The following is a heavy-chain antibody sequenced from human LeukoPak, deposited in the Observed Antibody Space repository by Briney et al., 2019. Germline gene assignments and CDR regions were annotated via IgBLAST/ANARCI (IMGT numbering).Heavy chain of an antibody. CDR1: GFTFSSYG. CDR3: AKQSHDYGGYMDF. Sequence: GGSLRLSCAASGFTFSSYGMHWVRQAPGKGLEWVAFIRYDGSNTYYADSVKGRFTISRDNSKNTLYLQLNSLRADDTALYYCAKQSHDYGGYMDFWGQGTLVTVSS. D-gene: IGHD4-17*01. J-gene: IGHJ4*02. V-gene: IGHV3-30*02. CDR2: IRYDGSNT.